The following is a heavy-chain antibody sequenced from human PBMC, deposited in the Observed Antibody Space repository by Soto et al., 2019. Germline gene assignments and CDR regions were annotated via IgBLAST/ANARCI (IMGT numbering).Heavy chain of an antibody. J-gene: IGHJ6*02. V-gene: IGHV3-21*01. CDR2: ISSSSSYI. CDR3: ARDRDYYGSGSYFGVYYYYGMDV. Sequence: SGGSLRLSCAASGFTFSSYSMNWVRQAPGKGLEWVSSISSSSSYIYYADSVKGRFTISRDNAKNSLYLQMNSLRAEDTAVYYCARDRDYYGSGSYFGVYYYYGMDVWGQGTTVTVSS. CDR1: GFTFSSYS. D-gene: IGHD3-10*01.